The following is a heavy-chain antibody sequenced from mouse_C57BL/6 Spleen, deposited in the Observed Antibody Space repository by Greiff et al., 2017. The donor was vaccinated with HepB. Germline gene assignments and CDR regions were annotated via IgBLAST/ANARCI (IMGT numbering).Heavy chain of an antibody. CDR2: INPSNGGT. V-gene: IGHV1-53*01. D-gene: IGHD1-1*01. Sequence: QVQLQQPGTELVKPGASVKLSCKASVYTFTSYWMHWVKQRPGQGLEWIGNINPSNGGTNYNEKFKSKATLTVDKSSSTAYMQLSSLTSEDSAVYYCARENYYGSSYVGLFAYWGQGTLVTVSA. CDR3: ARENYYGSSYVGLFAY. J-gene: IGHJ3*01. CDR1: VYTFTSYW.